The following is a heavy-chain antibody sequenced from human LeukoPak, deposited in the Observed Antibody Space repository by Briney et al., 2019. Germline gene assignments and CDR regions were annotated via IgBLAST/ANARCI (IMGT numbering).Heavy chain of an antibody. J-gene: IGHJ4*02. CDR1: GGSISSSSYY. D-gene: IGHD3-22*01. CDR3: ARAAAGGYPSPRAVFDY. CDR2: IYYSGST. Sequence: PSETLSLTCTVSGGSISSSSYYWGWIRQPPGKGLEWIGSIYYSGSTYYNPSLKSRVTISVDTSKNQFSLKLSSVTAADTAVYYCARAAAGGYPSPRAVFDYWGQGTLVTVSS. V-gene: IGHV4-39*01.